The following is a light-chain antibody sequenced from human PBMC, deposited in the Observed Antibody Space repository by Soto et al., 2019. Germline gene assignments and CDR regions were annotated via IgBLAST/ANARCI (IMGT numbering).Light chain of an antibody. J-gene: IGKJ1*01. CDR3: QQYESSPGT. Sequence: DIQMTQSPSSLSASVGDRVTITCRASQGIRSDLGWFQQKPGKAPRLLISAASILQSGVPSRFSGSGSGTDFTLTISSLQPDDFATYYCQQYESSPGTFGQGTKVDIK. V-gene: IGKV1-16*01. CDR1: QGIRSD. CDR2: AAS.